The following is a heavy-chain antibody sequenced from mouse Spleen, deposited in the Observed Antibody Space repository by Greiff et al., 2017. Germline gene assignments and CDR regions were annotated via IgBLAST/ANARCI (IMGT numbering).Heavy chain of an antibody. D-gene: IGHD1-1*01. Sequence: EVKLVESEGGLVQPGSSMKLSCTASGFTFSDYYMAWVRQVPEKGLEWVANINYDGSSTYYLDSLKSRFIISRDNAKNILYLQMSSLKSEDTATYYCARDHPITTVVADWYFDVWGAGTTVTVSS. V-gene: IGHV5-16*01. CDR3: ARDHPITTVVADWYFDV. CDR1: GFTFSDYY. CDR2: INYDGSST. J-gene: IGHJ1*01.